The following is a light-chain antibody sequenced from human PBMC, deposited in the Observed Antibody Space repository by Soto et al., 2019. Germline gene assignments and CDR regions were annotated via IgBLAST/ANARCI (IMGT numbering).Light chain of an antibody. J-gene: IGLJ2*01. V-gene: IGLV2-14*01. CDR3: SSYTSSSNTHVI. CDR2: EVS. CDR1: SSDIGGYKH. Sequence: QSVLTQPASVSGSLGQSITITCTGSSSDIGGYKHVSWYQQHPGKAPKLMIYEVSNRPSGVSNRLSASKSGNTASLTISGLQAEDDAEYYCSSYTSSSNTHVIFGGGTKLTVL.